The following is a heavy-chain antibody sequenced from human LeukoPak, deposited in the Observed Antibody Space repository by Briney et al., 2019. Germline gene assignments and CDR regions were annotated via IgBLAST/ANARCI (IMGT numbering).Heavy chain of an antibody. CDR2: INHSGRT. CDR3: ARETGRPWLEPDY. D-gene: IGHD6-19*01. J-gene: IGHJ4*02. CDR1: GGSFSGYY. Sequence: SETLSLTCAVYGGSFSGYYWSCIRQPPGKGLEWIGEINHSGRTNYNPSLKSRVTISVDTSKNQFSLKLSSVTAADTAVYYCARETGRPWLEPDYWGQGTLVTVSS. V-gene: IGHV4-34*01.